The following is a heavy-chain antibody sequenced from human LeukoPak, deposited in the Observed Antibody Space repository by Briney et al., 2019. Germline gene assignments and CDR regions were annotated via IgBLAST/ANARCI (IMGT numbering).Heavy chain of an antibody. Sequence: TSETLSLTCAVYGGSFSGYYWAWIRQPPGRGLEWIGTIYHSGSTYYNPSLKTRVTIPVDTSKTQFSLNLTSLTAADTAVYYCARDRKYYYHMDVWGKGTTVTVSS. J-gene: IGHJ6*03. D-gene: IGHD1-14*01. CDR2: IYHSGST. CDR3: ARDRKYYYHMDV. V-gene: IGHV4-34*01. CDR1: GGSFSGYY.